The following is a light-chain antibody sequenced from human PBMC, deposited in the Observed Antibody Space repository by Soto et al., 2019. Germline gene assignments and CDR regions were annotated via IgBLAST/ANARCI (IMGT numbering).Light chain of an antibody. J-gene: IGKJ1*01. CDR3: HQYFSIPWT. CDR1: QSVFSRSTSKNC. V-gene: IGKV4-1*01. CDR2: WAS. Sequence: DIVMTQSPDSLAVSLGERATINCRSRQSVFSRSTSKNCVAWYQLKAGQPPRLLIYWASTRESGVPDRFSGSGSGTELTLTISSLQAEDVAVYYCHQYFSIPWTFGQGTKVEIK.